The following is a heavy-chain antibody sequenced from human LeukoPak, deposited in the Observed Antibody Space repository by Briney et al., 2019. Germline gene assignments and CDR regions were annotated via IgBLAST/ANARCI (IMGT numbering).Heavy chain of an antibody. J-gene: IGHJ4*02. CDR2: IYYSGST. CDR1: GGSFSGYY. D-gene: IGHD5-12*01. V-gene: IGHV4-59*08. Sequence: SETLSLTCAVYGGSFSGYYWSWIRQPPGKGLEWIGYIYYSGSTNYNPSLKSRVTISVDTSKNQFSLKLSTVTAADTAVYYCARSASGYSGYAGYWGQGTLVTVSS. CDR3: ARSASGYSGYAGY.